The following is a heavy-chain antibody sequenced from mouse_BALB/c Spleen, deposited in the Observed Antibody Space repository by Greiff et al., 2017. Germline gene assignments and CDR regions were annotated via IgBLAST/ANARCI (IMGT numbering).Heavy chain of an antibody. D-gene: IGHD1-1*01. J-gene: IGHJ1*01. V-gene: IGHV1-19*01. CDR1: GYTFTDYY. CDR2: VNPYNGGT. Sequence: EVQVVESGPELVKPGASVKMSCKASGYTFTDYYMDWVKQSHGESFEWIGRVNPYNGGTSYNQKFKGKATLTVDKSSSTAYMELNSLTSEDSAVYYCARGSSPYWYFDVWGAGTTVTVSS. CDR3: ARGSSPYWYFDV.